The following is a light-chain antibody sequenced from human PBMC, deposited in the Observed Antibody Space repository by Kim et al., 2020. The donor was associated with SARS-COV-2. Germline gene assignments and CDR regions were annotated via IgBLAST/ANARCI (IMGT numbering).Light chain of an antibody. J-gene: IGKJ1*01. CDR1: QSIGSS. Sequence: SASVGDSVTITCRASQSIGSSLVWYQQKPGKAPKLLIYKASNLDNGAPSRFSGSGSGTEFTLTISILHPTDCATYYCQQYNSMWTFGQGTKVDIK. CDR2: KAS. V-gene: IGKV1-5*03. CDR3: QQYNSMWT.